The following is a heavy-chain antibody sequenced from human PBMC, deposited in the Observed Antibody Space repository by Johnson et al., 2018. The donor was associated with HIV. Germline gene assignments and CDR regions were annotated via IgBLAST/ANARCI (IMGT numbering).Heavy chain of an antibody. Sequence: EVQLVESGGGVVQSGGSLRLSCAASGFSVSSKYMSWVRQAPGKGLEWVANIKQDGSEKYYVDSVKGRFTLSRDNAKNSLYLQMNGLRAEDTAVYYCARDPDVTPGAFDIWGQGTMVTVSS. CDR2: IKQDGSEK. V-gene: IGHV3-7*05. CDR1: GFSVSSKY. J-gene: IGHJ3*02. D-gene: IGHD2-15*01. CDR3: ARDPDVTPGAFDI.